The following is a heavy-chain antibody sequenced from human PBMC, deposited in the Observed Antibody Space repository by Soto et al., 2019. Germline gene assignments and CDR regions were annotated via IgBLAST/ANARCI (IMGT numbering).Heavy chain of an antibody. Sequence: QITLNESGPTQVKPRQTLTLTCTFSGFSLTTSGVGVAWIRQSPGTAPAWIALLYWDDDNRHSPSLKCRLTITKDAPKNQVVLTMADLEPADTATYYCAHRVLRTVFGLVTTTAIYFDFWGQGTPVAVSS. CDR2: LYWDDDN. J-gene: IGHJ4*02. D-gene: IGHD3-3*01. V-gene: IGHV2-5*02. CDR1: GFSLTTSGVG. CDR3: AHRVLRTVFGLVTTTAIYFDF.